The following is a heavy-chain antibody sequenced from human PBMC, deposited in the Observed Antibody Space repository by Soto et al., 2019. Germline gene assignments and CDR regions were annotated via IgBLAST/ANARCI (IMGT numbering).Heavy chain of an antibody. Sequence: ASVKVSCKASGYTFTMYDINWVRQSTLQWLEWMGCMNPNSGNTGYAQKFQGRVTMTRNTSISTAYMELSSLRSEDTAVYYCARGGDSSPYYYYYYGMDVWGQGTTVTVSS. CDR3: ARGGDSSPYYYYYYGMDV. D-gene: IGHD6-13*01. CDR2: MNPNSGNT. V-gene: IGHV1-8*01. CDR1: GYTFTMYD. J-gene: IGHJ6*02.